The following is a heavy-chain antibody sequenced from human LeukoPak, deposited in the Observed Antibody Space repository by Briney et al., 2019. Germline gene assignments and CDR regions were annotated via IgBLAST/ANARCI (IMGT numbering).Heavy chain of an antibody. CDR2: IYYSGAT. J-gene: IGHJ5*02. D-gene: IGHD3-10*01. CDR1: GASISSGDHY. Sequence: SETLSLTCTVSGASISSGDHYWSWIRQPPGKGLEWIGYIYYSGATYYNPSLKSRVGISVDTSKNRFSLKLRSVTAADTAIYYCARDRRGYYGSGSNWFDPWGQGTLVTVST. V-gene: IGHV4-30-4*08. CDR3: ARDRRGYYGSGSNWFDP.